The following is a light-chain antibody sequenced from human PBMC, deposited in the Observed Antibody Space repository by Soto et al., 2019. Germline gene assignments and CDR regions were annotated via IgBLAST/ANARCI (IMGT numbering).Light chain of an antibody. Sequence: VLAQPPSVSGAPGQRVTISCTGSSSNIGAGYDVHWYQQLPGTAPKLLIYGNSNRPSGVPDRFSGSKSGTSASLAITGLQAEDEADYYCQSYDSSLSALYVFGTGTKVTVL. CDR2: GNS. V-gene: IGLV1-40*01. J-gene: IGLJ1*01. CDR1: SSNIGAGYD. CDR3: QSYDSSLSALYV.